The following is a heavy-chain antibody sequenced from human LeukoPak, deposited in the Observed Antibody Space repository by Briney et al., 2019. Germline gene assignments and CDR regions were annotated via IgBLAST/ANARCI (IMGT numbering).Heavy chain of an antibody. D-gene: IGHD4-23*01. J-gene: IGHJ3*02. CDR1: GFTFSRYS. V-gene: IGHV3-48*01. CDR2: ISSTSTI. Sequence: GGSLRLSCAASGFTFSRYSMNWVRQAPGKGLEWVSYISSTSTIYYADSVKGRFTISRDNAKNSLYLQMNSLRAEDTAVYYCARDNGGNADAFDIWGQGTMVTVSS. CDR3: ARDNGGNADAFDI.